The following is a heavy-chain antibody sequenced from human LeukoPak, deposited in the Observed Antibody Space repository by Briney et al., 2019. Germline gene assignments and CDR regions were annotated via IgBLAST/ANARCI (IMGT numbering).Heavy chain of an antibody. CDR2: ISWDGGNT. CDR1: GFTFYDYA. CDR3: AKASMGYCSSTSCYEAYYGMDV. J-gene: IGHJ6*04. V-gene: IGHV3-43D*04. Sequence: GGSLRLSCAASGFTFYDYAMHWVRQAPGKGLEWVSLISWDGGNTYYADSVKGRFTISRDNSKNSLYLQMNSLRAEDTALYYCAKASMGYCSSTSCYEAYYGMDVWGKGTTVTVSS. D-gene: IGHD2-2*01.